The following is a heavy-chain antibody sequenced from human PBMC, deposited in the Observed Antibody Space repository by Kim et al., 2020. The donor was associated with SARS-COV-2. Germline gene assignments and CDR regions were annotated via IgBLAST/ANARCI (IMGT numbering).Heavy chain of an antibody. Sequence: GGSLRLSCAASGFTFSSYSMNWVRQAPGKGLEWVSYISSSSSTIYYADSVKGRFTISRDNAKNSLYLQMNSLRAEDTAVYYCARAAITMVRGVTFDYWGQGTLVTVSS. CDR3: ARAAITMVRGVTFDY. J-gene: IGHJ4*02. CDR2: ISSSSSTI. D-gene: IGHD3-10*01. CDR1: GFTFSSYS. V-gene: IGHV3-48*04.